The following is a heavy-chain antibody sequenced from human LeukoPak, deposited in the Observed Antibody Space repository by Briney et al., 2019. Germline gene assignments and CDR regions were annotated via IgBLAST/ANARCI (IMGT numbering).Heavy chain of an antibody. CDR2: ISGSGGST. D-gene: IGHD4-17*01. Sequence: GGSLRLSCAASGFTFSSYAMSWVRQAPGKGLEWVSAISGSGGSTYYADSVKGRFTISRDNSKNTLYLQMNSLRAEDTAVYYCANNYGDYGPYYYYYMDVWGKGTTVTVSS. J-gene: IGHJ6*03. CDR1: GFTFSSYA. V-gene: IGHV3-23*01. CDR3: ANNYGDYGPYYYYYMDV.